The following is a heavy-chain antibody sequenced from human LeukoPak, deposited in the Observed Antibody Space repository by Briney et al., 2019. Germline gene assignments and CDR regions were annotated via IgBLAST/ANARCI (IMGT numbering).Heavy chain of an antibody. J-gene: IGHJ4*02. CDR3: AKYSGPYNGSWVED. CDR2: ISPGDSDT. CDR1: GYSLTSNW. D-gene: IGHD1-1*01. Sequence: GESLKISCQGSGYSLTSNWIGWVRQMPGKGLEWLGFISPGDSDTRYSPSFQGQVTITADKSITTAYLQWNSLKASDTAMYYCAKYSGPYNGSWVEDWGQGTLVTVSS. V-gene: IGHV5-51*01.